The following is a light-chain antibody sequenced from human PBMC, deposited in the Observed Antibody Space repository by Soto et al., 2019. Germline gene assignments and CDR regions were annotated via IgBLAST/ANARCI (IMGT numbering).Light chain of an antibody. CDR2: DAS. J-gene: IGKJ1*01. CDR3: QQRTHWPPWT. Sequence: EIVLTQSPATLSLSPGDRATLSCRASQSVSNYLAWYQQKPCQAPRLLIYDASNRATGIPARFSGSGSGTDFTLTISSLEPEDFAVYYCQQRTHWPPWTFGQGTKVEIK. V-gene: IGKV3-11*01. CDR1: QSVSNY.